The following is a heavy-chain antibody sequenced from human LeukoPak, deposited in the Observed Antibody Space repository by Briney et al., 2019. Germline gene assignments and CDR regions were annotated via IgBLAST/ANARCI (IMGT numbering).Heavy chain of an antibody. CDR1: GFTFSNAW. Sequence: GGSLRLSCAASGFTFSNAWMSWVRQAPGKGLEWVGRIKSKGDGGATDYAAPVKGRFTISRDDSENTLFLQLNSLQTGDTAVYYCTVPIFRGVPYWGQGTLVTVSS. CDR3: TVPIFRGVPY. D-gene: IGHD3-10*01. V-gene: IGHV3-15*01. J-gene: IGHJ4*02. CDR2: IKSKGDGGAT.